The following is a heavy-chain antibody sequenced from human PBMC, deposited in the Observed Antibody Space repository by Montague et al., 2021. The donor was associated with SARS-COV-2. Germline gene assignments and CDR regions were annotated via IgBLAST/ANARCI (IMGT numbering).Heavy chain of an antibody. D-gene: IGHD6-19*01. J-gene: IGHJ4*02. Sequence: PALVKPTQTLTLTCTFSGFSLDSRGVGVGWIRQPPGKALECLALIYWNDDKRYSPSLKTRLTVIKDTSKNQVVLTMTNMDPVDTATYFCAHKNSGWPIEFAYWGQGALVTVSS. CDR2: IYWNDDK. CDR1: GFSLDSRGVG. CDR3: AHKNSGWPIEFAY. V-gene: IGHV2-5*01.